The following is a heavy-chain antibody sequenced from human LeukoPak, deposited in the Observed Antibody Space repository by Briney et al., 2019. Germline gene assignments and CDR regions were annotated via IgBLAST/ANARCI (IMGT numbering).Heavy chain of an antibody. Sequence: GGSLRLSCAASGFTFSSYSMNWVRRAPGKGLEWASSISSSSSYIYYADSVKGRFTISRDNAKNSLYLQMNSLRAEDTAVYYCARARQQLVPNWFDPWGQGTLVTVSS. CDR2: ISSSSSYI. D-gene: IGHD6-13*01. CDR3: ARARQQLVPNWFDP. J-gene: IGHJ5*02. CDR1: GFTFSSYS. V-gene: IGHV3-21*01.